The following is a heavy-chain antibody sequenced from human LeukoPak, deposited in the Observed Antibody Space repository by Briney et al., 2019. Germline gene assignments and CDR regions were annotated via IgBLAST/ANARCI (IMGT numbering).Heavy chain of an antibody. D-gene: IGHD2-15*01. CDR3: ARGAWEVVVVAATSPDAFDI. J-gene: IGHJ3*02. CDR2: IGGSGDTT. V-gene: IGHV3-23*01. Sequence: PGGSLRLSCGASGFTFTTYAISWVRQAPGKGLEWPSVIGGSGDTTFYADSVKGRFTISRDNSKNTLYLQMNSLRAEDTAVYYCARGAWEVVVVAATSPDAFDIWGQGKMVTVSS. CDR1: GFTFTTYA.